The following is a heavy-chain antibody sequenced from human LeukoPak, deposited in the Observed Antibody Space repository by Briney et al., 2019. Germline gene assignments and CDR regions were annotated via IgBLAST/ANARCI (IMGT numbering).Heavy chain of an antibody. V-gene: IGHV4-59*08. Sequence: SETLSLTCSVSGGSVSSYYWSWIRQSPGKGLEWIGYIHNSGRTNYNPSLKSRVTGFVDTSKNQVSLRLSSVTAADTAVHYCARHGTISSESYFDYWGQGALVTVSS. J-gene: IGHJ4*02. CDR1: GGSVSSYY. CDR3: ARHGTISSESYFDY. D-gene: IGHD1-14*01. CDR2: IHNSGRT.